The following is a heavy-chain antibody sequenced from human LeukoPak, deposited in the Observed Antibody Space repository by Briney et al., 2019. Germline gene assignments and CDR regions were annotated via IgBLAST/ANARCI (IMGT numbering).Heavy chain of an antibody. Sequence: GGSLRLSCAASGFTVSSNYMGWVRQAPGKGLEWVSVIYSGGSTYYADSVKGRFTISRDNSKNTLYLQMNSLRAEDTAVYYCASRGYCSGGSCYSDYYGMNVWGQGTTVTVSS. J-gene: IGHJ6*02. CDR2: IYSGGST. D-gene: IGHD2-15*01. CDR1: GFTVSSNY. CDR3: ASRGYCSGGSCYSDYYGMNV. V-gene: IGHV3-66*01.